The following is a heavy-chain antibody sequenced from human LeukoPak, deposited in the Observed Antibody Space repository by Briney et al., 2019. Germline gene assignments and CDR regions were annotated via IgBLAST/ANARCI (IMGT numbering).Heavy chain of an antibody. D-gene: IGHD6-19*01. CDR3: ARDPRGAVAGTKADPYYYYMDV. V-gene: IGHV4-59*01. Sequence: SETLSLTCTVSGGSISSYYWSWIRQPPGKGLEWIGYIYYSGSTNYNPSLKSRVTISVDTSKNQFSLKLSSVTAADTAVYYCARDPRGAVAGTKADPYYYYMDVWGKGTTVTVSS. CDR1: GGSISSYY. J-gene: IGHJ6*03. CDR2: IYYSGST.